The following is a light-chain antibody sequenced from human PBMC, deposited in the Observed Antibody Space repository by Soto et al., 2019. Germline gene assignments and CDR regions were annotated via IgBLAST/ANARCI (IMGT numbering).Light chain of an antibody. Sequence: QSALTQPPSASGSPGQSLTISCTGTSSDVGGYNYVSWYQQYPGKAPKLMIYEVSKRPSGVPDRFSGSKSGNTASLSVSGLQAEDEADYYCSSYAGSNNVVFGGGTKLTVL. J-gene: IGLJ2*01. V-gene: IGLV2-8*01. CDR1: SSDVGGYNY. CDR3: SSYAGSNNVV. CDR2: EVS.